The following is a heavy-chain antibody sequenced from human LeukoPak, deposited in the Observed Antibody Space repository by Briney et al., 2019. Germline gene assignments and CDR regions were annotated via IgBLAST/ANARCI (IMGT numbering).Heavy chain of an antibody. Sequence: TETLSLTCTVSGDPISSYYWSWIRQPPGKGLEWIGYIYYSGSIDYNPSLRSRVTISVATSKNQFSLKVSSVTAADTAVYYCARHGPLYEYFYYNMDVCGQGTTVTVSS. D-gene: IGHD5/OR15-5a*01. CDR2: IYYSGSI. CDR1: GDPISSYY. J-gene: IGHJ6*02. CDR3: ARHGPLYEYFYYNMDV. V-gene: IGHV4-59*08.